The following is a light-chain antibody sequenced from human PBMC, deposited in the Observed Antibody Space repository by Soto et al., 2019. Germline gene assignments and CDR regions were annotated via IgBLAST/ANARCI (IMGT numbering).Light chain of an antibody. J-gene: IGKJ1*01. CDR1: QGISSY. CDR3: QQLNSYPWT. CDR2: APS. V-gene: IGKV1-9*01. Sequence: IQLTQSPSSLSASVGDRVTITCRASQGISSYLAWYQQKPGKAPKLLIYAPSTLQSGVPSRFSGSGSGTDFTLTISILQPEDFATYYCQQLNSYPWTFGQGTKVEIK.